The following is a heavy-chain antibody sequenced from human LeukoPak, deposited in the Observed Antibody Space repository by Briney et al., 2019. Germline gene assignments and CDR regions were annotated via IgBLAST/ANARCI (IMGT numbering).Heavy chain of an antibody. CDR1: GFTFRSYA. Sequence: HPGGSQRLSCAASGFTFRSYAMSWVRQAPGKGLEWVSAISGSGGSTYYADSVKGRFTISRDNSRNTLYLQMNSLRAEDTAVYYCAKDFGTGGSYGFDPWGQGTLVTVSS. D-gene: IGHD1-26*01. V-gene: IGHV3-23*01. J-gene: IGHJ5*02. CDR2: ISGSGGST. CDR3: AKDFGTGGSYGFDP.